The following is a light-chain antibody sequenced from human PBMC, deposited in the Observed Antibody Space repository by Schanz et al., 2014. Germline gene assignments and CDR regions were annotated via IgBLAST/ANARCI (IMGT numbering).Light chain of an antibody. CDR2: GAS. CDR1: ESVSGY. Sequence: EIVLTQSPATLSLSPGERATLTCRASESVSGYLAWYQQKPGQAPRLLIYGASTRATGIPDRFSGSGSGTEFTLTISSLQSEDFAVYFCHQYHDWPPHTFGQGTRLEIK. J-gene: IGKJ2*01. V-gene: IGKV3-15*01. CDR3: HQYHDWPPHT.